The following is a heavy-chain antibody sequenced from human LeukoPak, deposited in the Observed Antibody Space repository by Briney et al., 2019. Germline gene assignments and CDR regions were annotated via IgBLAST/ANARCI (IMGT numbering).Heavy chain of an antibody. Sequence: GGSLRLSCAAPGFTFSNYGTHCVRQAPGKGLEWVAAIWDDGSNKYYGDSVKGRFTISRDKSKNTLYLQMNSLRAEDTAAYYCARAGYGDPHFDFWGQGTLVTVSS. V-gene: IGHV3-33*01. CDR2: IWDDGSNK. J-gene: IGHJ4*02. D-gene: IGHD4-17*01. CDR3: ARAGYGDPHFDF. CDR1: GFTFSNYG.